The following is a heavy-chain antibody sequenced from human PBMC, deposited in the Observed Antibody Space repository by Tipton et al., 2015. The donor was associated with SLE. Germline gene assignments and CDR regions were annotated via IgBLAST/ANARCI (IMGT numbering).Heavy chain of an antibody. V-gene: IGHV3-7*01. CDR3: VREPYCGGDCYSEDRYYYYMDV. CDR2: INHAGSQK. J-gene: IGHJ6*03. Sequence: SLRLSCATSGLTFSSFWMSWVRQAPGKGLEWVANINHAGSQKYYVDSVKGRLSISRDNAENSLYLQMNSLRAEDTAVYYCVREPYCGGDCYSEDRYYYYMDVWGKGTTVTVSS. CDR1: GLTFSSFW. D-gene: IGHD2-21*01.